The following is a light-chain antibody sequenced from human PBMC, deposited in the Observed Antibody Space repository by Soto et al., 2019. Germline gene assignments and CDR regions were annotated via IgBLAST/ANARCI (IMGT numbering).Light chain of an antibody. J-gene: IGKJ4*01. Sequence: DIQMTQSPSSVSASFGDRVTITCRASQGISSRLAWYQQKPGKAPNLLIYAASNLQSGVPSRFSGSGSETDFTLTIGSLQPEDFATYYCQQANSFPLTFGGGTKVEIK. CDR2: AAS. CDR1: QGISSR. V-gene: IGKV1-12*01. CDR3: QQANSFPLT.